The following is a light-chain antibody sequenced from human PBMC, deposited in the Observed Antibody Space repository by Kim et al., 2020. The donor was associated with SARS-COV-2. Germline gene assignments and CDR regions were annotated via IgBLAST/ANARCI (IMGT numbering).Light chain of an antibody. CDR2: GAS. CDR3: QQYGSSPYT. J-gene: IGKJ2*01. V-gene: IGKV3-20*01. Sequence: LSPGERATLSCRASQSVSSSYLAWQQQKPGQAPRLLIYGASSRATGIPDRFSGSGSGTDFTLTISRLEPEDFAVYYCQQYGSSPYTFGQGTKLEI. CDR1: QSVSSSY.